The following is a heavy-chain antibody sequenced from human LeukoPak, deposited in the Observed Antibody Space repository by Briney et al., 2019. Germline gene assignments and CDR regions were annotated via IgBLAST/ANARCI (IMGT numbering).Heavy chain of an antibody. CDR3: ARHISSGWYEVDH. CDR1: GGSISSGSYY. Sequence: PSQTLSLTCTVSGGSISSGSYYWSWIRQPAGKGLEWIGYIYDSGRTNYNPSLKSRVTISVDTSKNQFSLKLSSVTAADTAVYYCARHISSGWYEVDHWGQGTLVTVSS. V-gene: IGHV4-61*09. CDR2: IYDSGRT. J-gene: IGHJ4*02. D-gene: IGHD6-19*01.